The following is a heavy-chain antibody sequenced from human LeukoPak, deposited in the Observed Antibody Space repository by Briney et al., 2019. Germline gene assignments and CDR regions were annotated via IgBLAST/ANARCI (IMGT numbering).Heavy chain of an antibody. CDR3: ARDDCSGGSCYLYAFDI. Sequence: PGRSLRLSCAASGFTFSSYAMHWVRQAPGKGLEWVAVISYDGSNKYYADSVKGRFTISRDNSKNTLYLQMNSLRAEDTAVYYCARDDCSGGSCYLYAFDIWGQGTMVTVSS. CDR1: GFTFSSYA. D-gene: IGHD2-15*01. V-gene: IGHV3-30*04. CDR2: ISYDGSNK. J-gene: IGHJ3*02.